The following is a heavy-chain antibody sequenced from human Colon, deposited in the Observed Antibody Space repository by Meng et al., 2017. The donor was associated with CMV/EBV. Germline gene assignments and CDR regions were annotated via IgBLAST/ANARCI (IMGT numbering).Heavy chain of an antibody. CDR3: ARGHDFDY. V-gene: IGHV3-21*01. CDR2: LSSSSSFI. Sequence: GESLKISCAASRLTLTTNWMTWVRQAPGMGLEWVSSLSSSSSFIYYADSVKGRFTISRDNARNSLYLQLDSLRAEDTAVYYCARGHDFDYWGQGTLVTVSS. CDR1: RLTLTTNW. J-gene: IGHJ4*02.